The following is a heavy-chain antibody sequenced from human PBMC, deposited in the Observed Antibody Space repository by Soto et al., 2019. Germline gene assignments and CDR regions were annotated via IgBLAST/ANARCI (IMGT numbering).Heavy chain of an antibody. Sequence: SEALSLTCTVSGGSISSGGYYWSWIRQHPGKGLEWIGYIYFSGSTYYNPSLKSRVTISVDTSKNQFSLKLSSVTAADTAVYYCARSPHIQLWSYPSDYWGQGTLVTVSS. CDR1: GGSISSGGYY. CDR3: ARSPHIQLWSYPSDY. J-gene: IGHJ4*02. V-gene: IGHV4-31*03. D-gene: IGHD5-18*01. CDR2: IYFSGST.